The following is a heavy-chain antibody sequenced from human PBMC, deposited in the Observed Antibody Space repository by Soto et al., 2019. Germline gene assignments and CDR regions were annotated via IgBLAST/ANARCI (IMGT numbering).Heavy chain of an antibody. CDR3: ATDLGVALAPLSILYFQQ. Sequence: AASVKVSFKVSGYSLNELCMHWLRQPPGKGLEWIGGFDPEEGKMIYAQNFQGRVTMTEDTSTDTAYMELNSLTSEDTAIYYCATDLGVALAPLSILYFQQWGQGTVVTVSS. D-gene: IGHD3-10*01. V-gene: IGHV1-24*01. CDR2: FDPEEGKM. J-gene: IGHJ1*01. CDR1: GYSLNELC.